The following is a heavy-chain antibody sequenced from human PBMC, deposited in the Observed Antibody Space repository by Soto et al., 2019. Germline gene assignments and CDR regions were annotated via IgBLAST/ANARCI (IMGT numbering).Heavy chain of an antibody. J-gene: IGHJ6*02. Sequence: ESLKISCKGSGYSLTSYWIGWVRQIPGKGLEWMGIIYPGDSDTRYSPSFQGQVTISADKSISTAYLQWSSLKASDTAMYYCARNNIVVVPAATRVDYGMDVWGQGTTVTVSS. V-gene: IGHV5-51*01. CDR1: GYSLTSYW. D-gene: IGHD2-2*01. CDR3: ARNNIVVVPAATRVDYGMDV. CDR2: IYPGDSDT.